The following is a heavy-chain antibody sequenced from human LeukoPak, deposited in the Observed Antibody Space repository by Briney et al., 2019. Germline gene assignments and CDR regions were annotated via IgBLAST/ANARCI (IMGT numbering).Heavy chain of an antibody. Sequence: GGSLRLSCAASGFTFSSYWVTWVRQAPGKGLEWVSGISGSGGRTYYADSVKGRFTISRDNSKNTLYLHMDSLRAEDTAVYYCAKDVRGDLYHMDVWGKGTTVTVSS. CDR3: AKDVRGDLYHMDV. V-gene: IGHV3-23*01. J-gene: IGHJ6*03. D-gene: IGHD3-10*02. CDR1: GFTFSSYW. CDR2: ISGSGGRT.